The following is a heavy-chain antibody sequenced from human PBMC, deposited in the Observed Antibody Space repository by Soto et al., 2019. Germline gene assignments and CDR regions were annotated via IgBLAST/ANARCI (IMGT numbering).Heavy chain of an antibody. D-gene: IGHD2-15*01. J-gene: IGHJ4*02. Sequence: SETLSLTCTVSRGSVSSGVYYWSWIRQPPGKGLEWIAYISYSGSTNYNPSLKSRVTISVDTSKNQFSLKLSSVTAADSAFYYCARNSASVGFDSWGQGTLVTVSS. CDR1: RGSVSSGVYY. CDR2: ISYSGST. V-gene: IGHV4-61*08. CDR3: ARNSASVGFDS.